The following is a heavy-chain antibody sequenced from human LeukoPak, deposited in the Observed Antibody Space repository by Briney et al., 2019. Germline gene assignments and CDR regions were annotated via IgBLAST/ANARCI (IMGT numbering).Heavy chain of an antibody. Sequence: SETLSLTCTVSGGSISSSSYYWGWIRQPPGKGLEWIGSIYYSGSTYYDLSLKSRVTISVDTSKNQFSLRLSSVTAADTAVYYCARGPPGLLWFGELLSYYGMDVWGQGTTVTVSS. CDR3: ARGPPGLLWFGELLSYYGMDV. J-gene: IGHJ6*02. V-gene: IGHV4-39*01. D-gene: IGHD3-10*01. CDR1: GGSISSSSYY. CDR2: IYYSGST.